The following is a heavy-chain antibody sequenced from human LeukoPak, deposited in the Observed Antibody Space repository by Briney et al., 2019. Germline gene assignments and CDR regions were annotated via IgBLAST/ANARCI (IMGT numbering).Heavy chain of an antibody. CDR3: ARRMLWIQLWIFDY. CDR2: INHSGST. CDR1: GGSFSGYY. D-gene: IGHD5-18*01. J-gene: IGHJ4*02. V-gene: IGHV4-34*01. Sequence: SETLSLTCADYGGSFSGYYWSWIRQPPGKGLEWIGEINHSGSTNYNPSLKSRVTISVDTPKNQFSLKLSSVTAADTAVYYCARRMLWIQLWIFDYWGQGTLVTVSS.